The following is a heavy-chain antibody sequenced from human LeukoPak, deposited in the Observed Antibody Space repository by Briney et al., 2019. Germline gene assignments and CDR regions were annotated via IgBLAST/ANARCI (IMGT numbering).Heavy chain of an antibody. CDR1: GGTFSSYA. D-gene: IGHD5-18*01. CDR3: AATRGYSPYYFDY. V-gene: IGHV1-69*01. CDR2: IIPIFGTA. Sequence: ASEKVSCKASGGTFSSYAISWVRQAPGQGLEWMGGIIPIFGTANYAQKFQGRVTITADESTSTAYMELSSLRSEDTAVYYCAATRGYSPYYFDYWGQGTLVTVSS. J-gene: IGHJ4*02.